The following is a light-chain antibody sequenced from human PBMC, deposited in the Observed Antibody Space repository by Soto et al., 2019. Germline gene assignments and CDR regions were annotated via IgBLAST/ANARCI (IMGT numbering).Light chain of an antibody. V-gene: IGKV1-5*01. Sequence: DIQITQSPSTLSASVGDRVTLTCRASQTISTWLAWYQQKPGKAPKLLIYGASSLQTGVPSRFSGSGSGTEFTLTISSLQPDDFATYYCQQHNSYSYTLGQGTRLEI. CDR2: GAS. J-gene: IGKJ5*01. CDR1: QTISTW. CDR3: QQHNSYSYT.